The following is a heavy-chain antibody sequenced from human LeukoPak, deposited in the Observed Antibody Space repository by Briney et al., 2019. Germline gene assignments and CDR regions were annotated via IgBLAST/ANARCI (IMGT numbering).Heavy chain of an antibody. CDR1: GASISSYY. D-gene: IGHD6-6*01. V-gene: IGHV4-59*01. CDR3: ARGAAARRGFDY. CDR2: IFYTGSS. J-gene: IGHJ4*02. Sequence: SETLSLTCTVSGASISSYYWSWIRQPPGKGLEWIGHIFYTGSSNYNPSLKSRVTISLDRSKNQFSLRLTSVTAADTAVYYCARGAAARRGFDYWGQGTLVTVSS.